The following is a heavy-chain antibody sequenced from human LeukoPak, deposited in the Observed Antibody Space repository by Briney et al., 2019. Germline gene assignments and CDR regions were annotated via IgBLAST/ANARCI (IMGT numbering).Heavy chain of an antibody. CDR2: IYYSGST. V-gene: IGHV4-30-4*08. CDR1: GGSISSGDYY. Sequence: SETLSLTCTVSGGSISSGDYYLSWIRQPPGKGLEWIGYIYYSGSTNYNPSLKSRVTISVDTSKNQFSLKLSSVTAADTAVYYCARVSWGVNYYDSRSNHWYFDLWGRGTLVTVSS. CDR3: ARVSWGVNYYDSRSNHWYFDL. J-gene: IGHJ2*01. D-gene: IGHD3-22*01.